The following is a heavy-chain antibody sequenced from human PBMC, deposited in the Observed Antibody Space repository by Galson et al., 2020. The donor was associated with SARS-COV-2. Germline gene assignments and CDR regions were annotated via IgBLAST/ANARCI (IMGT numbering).Heavy chain of an antibody. Sequence: SGPTLVKPTQTLTLTCTFSGLSLTTSGMCVNWIRQPPGKALEWLARIDWDGDKYYSTSLKTRLTISKDTSKNQVVLTMTDMDPVDTATYYCARIDSSGCRGNYWGQGAPVTVSS. CDR1: GLSLTTSGMC. J-gene: IGHJ4*02. CDR2: IDWDGDK. D-gene: IGHD6-19*01. CDR3: ARIDSSGCRGNY. V-gene: IGHV2-70*11.